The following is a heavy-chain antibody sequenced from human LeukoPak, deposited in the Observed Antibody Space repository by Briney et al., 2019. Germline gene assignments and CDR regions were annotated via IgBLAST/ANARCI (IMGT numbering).Heavy chain of an antibody. J-gene: IGHJ5*02. CDR1: GYTFTGYG. D-gene: IGHD6-13*01. V-gene: IGHV1-18*01. CDR3: ARDREQQLVPGYNWFDP. CDR2: ISAYNGDT. Sequence: ASVKVSCKASGYTFTGYGISWVRQAPGQGLEWMGWISAYNGDTNYAQKLQGRVTMTTDTSTSTAYMELRSLRSDDTAVYYCARDREQQLVPGYNWFDPWGQGTLVTVSS.